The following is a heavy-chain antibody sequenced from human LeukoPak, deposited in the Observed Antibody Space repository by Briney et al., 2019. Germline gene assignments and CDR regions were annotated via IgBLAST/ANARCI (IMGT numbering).Heavy chain of an antibody. V-gene: IGHV4-34*01. J-gene: IGHJ4*02. Sequence: SETLSLTCAVYGGSFSGYYWSWIRQPPGKGLDWIGEINHSGSTNYNPSLKSRVTISVDTSKNQFSLKLSSVTAADTAVYYCAFCGGDCYGLSNFDYWGQGTLVTVSS. D-gene: IGHD2-21*01. CDR2: INHSGST. CDR1: GGSFSGYY. CDR3: AFCGGDCYGLSNFDY.